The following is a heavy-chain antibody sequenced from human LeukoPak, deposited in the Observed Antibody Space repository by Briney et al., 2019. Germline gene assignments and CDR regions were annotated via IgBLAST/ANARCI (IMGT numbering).Heavy chain of an antibody. CDR1: GLNLDAYA. J-gene: IGHJ6*02. V-gene: IGHV3-43*02. Sequence: GGSLRLSCAASGLNLDAYAMHWVRQAPGKGLEWVSLISGDGTITYYADSVKGRFTISRDNSKNSLFLEMNSLRSEATALYYCAKDTPLFYHYYGIDVWGQGTTVTVSS. CDR3: AKDTPLFYHYYGIDV. CDR2: ISGDGTIT.